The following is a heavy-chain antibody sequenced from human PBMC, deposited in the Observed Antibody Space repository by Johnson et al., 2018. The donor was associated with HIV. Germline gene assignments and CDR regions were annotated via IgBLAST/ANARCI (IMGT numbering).Heavy chain of an antibody. V-gene: IGHV3-23*04. J-gene: IGHJ3*02. CDR2: LSGSGGST. CDR1: GFTFSSYP. D-gene: IGHD1-26*01. CDR3: AKDRLVGATGDAFDI. Sequence: VQLVESGGGAVQPGRSLRLSCAASGFTFSSYPMHWVRQAPGKGLEWVSALSGSGGSTYYADSVQGRFPISRDTSKNTLYLQMNSLRAEDTAVYYCAKDRLVGATGDAFDIWGQGTMVTVSS.